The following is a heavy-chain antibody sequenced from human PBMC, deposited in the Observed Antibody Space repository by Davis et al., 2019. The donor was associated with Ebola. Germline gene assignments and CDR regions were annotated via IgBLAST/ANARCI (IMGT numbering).Heavy chain of an antibody. J-gene: IGHJ3*02. CDR1: GFTVSSNY. Sequence: GESLKISCAASGFTVSSNYMSWVRHAPGKGLEWVSVTNSGGSTYYADSVKGRFTISRDNSRNTLYLQMNSRRAEETAVYYCARGITMIRERMAFDIWGQGTMVTVSS. V-gene: IGHV3-53*01. CDR3: ARGITMIRERMAFDI. D-gene: IGHD3-22*01. CDR2: TNSGGST.